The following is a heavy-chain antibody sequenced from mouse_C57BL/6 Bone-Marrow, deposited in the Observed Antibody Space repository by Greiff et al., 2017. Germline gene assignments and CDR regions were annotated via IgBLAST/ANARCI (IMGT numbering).Heavy chain of an antibody. Sequence: EVKLVESGGDLVKPGGSLKLSCAASGFTFSSYGMSWVRQTPDKRLEWVATISSGGSYTYYPNKVKGRFNISRDNAKNTLYLQMRLLKSEDTAIDDCAGSTITTVVAFDYWGQGTTLTVSS. J-gene: IGHJ2*01. CDR3: AGSTITTVVAFDY. V-gene: IGHV5-6*01. CDR2: ISSGGSYT. CDR1: GFTFSSYG. D-gene: IGHD1-1*01.